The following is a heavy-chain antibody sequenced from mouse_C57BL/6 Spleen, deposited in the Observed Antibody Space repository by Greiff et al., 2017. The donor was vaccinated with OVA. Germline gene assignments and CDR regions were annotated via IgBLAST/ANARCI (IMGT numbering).Heavy chain of an antibody. D-gene: IGHD2-5*01. J-gene: IGHJ4*01. CDR1: GYTFTDYN. V-gene: IGHV1-22*01. CDR2: INPNNGGT. Sequence: EVKLMESGPELVKPGASVKMSCKASGYTFTDYNMHWVKQSHGKSLEWIGYINPNNGGTSYNQKFKGKATLTVNKSSSTAYMELRSLTSEESAVYYCARKSNYVGAMDYWGQGTSVTVSS. CDR3: ARKSNYVGAMDY.